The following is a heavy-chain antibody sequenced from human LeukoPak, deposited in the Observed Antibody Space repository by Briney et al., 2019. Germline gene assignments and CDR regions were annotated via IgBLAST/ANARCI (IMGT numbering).Heavy chain of an antibody. CDR3: AKDMYYYDSSGYYNSPVNFDY. CDR1: GFTFSSDA. V-gene: IGHV3-23*01. CDR2: ISGSGDST. Sequence: GGSLRLSCAASGFTFSSDATSWVRQAPGKGLEWVSAISGSGDSTYYADSVKGRFTISRDNSKNTLYLQMNSLRAEDTAVYYCAKDMYYYDSSGYYNSPVNFDYWGQGTLVTVSS. D-gene: IGHD3-22*01. J-gene: IGHJ4*02.